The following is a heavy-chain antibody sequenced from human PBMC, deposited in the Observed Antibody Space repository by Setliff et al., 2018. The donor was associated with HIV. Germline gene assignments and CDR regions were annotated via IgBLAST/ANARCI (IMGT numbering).Heavy chain of an antibody. CDR1: GYSVSSGYF. Sequence: SETLSLTCAVSGYSVSSGYFWGWIRQPPGKGLEWIGSIFHTGSTYYNPSLKSRVTMSVDTSKNQFSLKLSFVTAADTAVYYCARDAERGYSYGYDYWGQGTLVTVSS. D-gene: IGHD5-18*01. CDR2: IFHTGST. J-gene: IGHJ4*02. V-gene: IGHV4-38-2*02. CDR3: ARDAERGYSYGYDY.